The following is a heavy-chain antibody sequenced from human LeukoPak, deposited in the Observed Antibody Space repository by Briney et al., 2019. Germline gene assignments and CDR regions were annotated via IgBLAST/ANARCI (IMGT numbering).Heavy chain of an antibody. Sequence: PGRSLRLSCAASGFSFSDYAMHWVRQAPGKGLKWVAAISYDGQNEYFADSVKGRFTISRDNSKNTLYLQMNSLRAEDTAVYYCAKEQLDYYGDNESFDYWGQGTLVTVSS. V-gene: IGHV3-30*04. CDR2: ISYDGQNE. CDR3: AKEQLDYYGDNESFDY. D-gene: IGHD4-17*01. J-gene: IGHJ4*02. CDR1: GFSFSDYA.